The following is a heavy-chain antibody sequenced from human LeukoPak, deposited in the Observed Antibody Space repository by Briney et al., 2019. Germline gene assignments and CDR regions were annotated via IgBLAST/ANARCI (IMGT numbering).Heavy chain of an antibody. D-gene: IGHD4-11*01. CDR1: GGSISSYY. J-gene: IGHJ6*02. V-gene: IGHV4-59*12. CDR2: IYYSGST. CDR3: ARDFGDYSSPFYYGMDV. Sequence: SETLSLTCTVSGGSISSYYWSWIRQPPGKGLEWIGYIYYSGSTNYNSSLKSRVTMSVDTSKNQFSLKLSSVTAADTAVYYCARDFGDYSSPFYYGMDVWGQGTTVTVSS.